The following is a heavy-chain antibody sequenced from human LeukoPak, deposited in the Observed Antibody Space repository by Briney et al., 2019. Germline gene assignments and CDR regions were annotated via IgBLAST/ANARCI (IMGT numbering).Heavy chain of an antibody. J-gene: IGHJ6*04. V-gene: IGHV3-23*01. CDR3: AKGTQYDLWSSTVDV. Sequence: GGSLRLSCAASGFTFSSYVMSWVRQAPGKGLEWASAISGSGGSTYYADSVKGRFTVSRDNSKNTLYLQMNSLRADETAVYYCAKGTQYDLWSSTVDVWGKGTTVTVSS. CDR2: ISGSGGST. CDR1: GFTFSSYV. D-gene: IGHD3-3*01.